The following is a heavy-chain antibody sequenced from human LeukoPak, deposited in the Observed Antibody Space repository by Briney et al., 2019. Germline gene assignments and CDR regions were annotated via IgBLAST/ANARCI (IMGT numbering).Heavy chain of an antibody. CDR1: GFSFSDYY. J-gene: IGHJ3*02. V-gene: IGHV3-11*06. Sequence: GGSLRLSCAASGFSFSDYYMSWIRQAPGKGLEWVSYISSSSAYTAYPDPVKGRFTISRDNAKNSLYLQMSSLRAADTAVYYCARSAGYNSGWYAFDIWGQGTMVTVSS. D-gene: IGHD6-19*01. CDR2: ISSSSAYT. CDR3: ARSAGYNSGWYAFDI.